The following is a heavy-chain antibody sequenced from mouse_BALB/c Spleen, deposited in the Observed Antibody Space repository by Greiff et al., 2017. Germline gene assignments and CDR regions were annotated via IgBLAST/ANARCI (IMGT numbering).Heavy chain of an antibody. J-gene: IGHJ2*01. D-gene: IGHD2-10*01. CDR2: IYPGDGST. CDR3: ARGNSYYGNSFDY. Sequence: VKLMESGPELVKPGASVKMSCKASGYTFTSYYIHWVKQRPGQGLEWIGWIYPGDGSTKYNEKFKGKTTLTADKSSSTAYMLLSSLTSEDSAIYFCARGNSYYGNSFDYWGQGTTLTVSS. V-gene: IGHV1S56*01. CDR1: GYTFTSYY.